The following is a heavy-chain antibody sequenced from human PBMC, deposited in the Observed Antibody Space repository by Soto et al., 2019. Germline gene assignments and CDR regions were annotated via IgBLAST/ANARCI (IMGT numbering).Heavy chain of an antibody. CDR3: ARDLFLHGGQMRDGMDV. D-gene: IGHD2-15*01. Sequence: QVQLVQSGAEVKKPGSSVKVSCKASGGTFTSYAISWVRQAPGQGLEWMGGIIPIFDTANYARKFRGRVTISADETTRTAYMELSSLRSDDTAVYYCARDLFLHGGQMRDGMDVWGQGTTVTVSS. V-gene: IGHV1-69*01. CDR1: GGTFTSYA. CDR2: IIPIFDTA. J-gene: IGHJ6*02.